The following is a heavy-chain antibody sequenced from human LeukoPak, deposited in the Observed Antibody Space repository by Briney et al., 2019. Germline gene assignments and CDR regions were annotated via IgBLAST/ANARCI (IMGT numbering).Heavy chain of an antibody. J-gene: IGHJ5*02. CDR2: IYHSGST. V-gene: IGHV4-38-2*02. CDR1: GYSISSGFY. Sequence: SETLSLTCTVSGYSISSGFYWGWIRPPPGKGLEWIGSIYHSGSTYYNPSLKSRVTISVDTSKNQFSLKLSSVTAADTAVYYCARTLLWFGELYNWFDPWGQGTLVTVSS. CDR3: ARTLLWFGELYNWFDP. D-gene: IGHD3-10*01.